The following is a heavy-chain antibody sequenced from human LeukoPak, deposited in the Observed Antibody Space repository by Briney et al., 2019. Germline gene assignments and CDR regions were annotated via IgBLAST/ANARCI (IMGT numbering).Heavy chain of an antibody. Sequence: SQTLSLTCAISGDSVSSNSTAWNWISQSPSRGLEWLGRTYYRSKWYNDYAVSVKSRITINPDTSKNQFSLQLNSVTPEDTAVFYCARDQISIAVAGDYYSYYMDVWGKGTTVTVSS. CDR3: ARDQISIAVAGDYYSYYMDV. J-gene: IGHJ6*03. D-gene: IGHD6-19*01. CDR2: TYYRSKWYN. CDR1: GDSVSSNSTA. V-gene: IGHV6-1*01.